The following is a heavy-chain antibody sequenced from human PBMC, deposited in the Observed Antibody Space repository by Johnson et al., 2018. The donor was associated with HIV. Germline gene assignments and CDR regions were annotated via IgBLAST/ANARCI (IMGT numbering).Heavy chain of an antibody. CDR2: IHSGDKT. CDR3: ARVRERWELLLSDGSDI. V-gene: IGHV3-66*02. Sequence: VPLVESGGGLVQPGGSLRLSCAASGFTVRRNNISWVRQTPGKGLEWVSVIHSGDKTYYADSVKGRFTISRDNSKNTLYLQMNSLRAEDTALYYCARVRERWELLLSDGSDIWGQGTMVTLSS. J-gene: IGHJ3*02. CDR1: GFTVRRNN. D-gene: IGHD1-26*01.